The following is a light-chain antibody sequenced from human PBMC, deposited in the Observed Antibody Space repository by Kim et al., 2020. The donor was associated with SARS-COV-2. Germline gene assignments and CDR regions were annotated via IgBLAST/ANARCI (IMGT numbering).Light chain of an antibody. J-gene: IGLJ2*01. CDR2: GNN. Sequence: ELTQPPSASGTPGQRVTISCSGSRSNIGSNSVYWYQQFPGAAPKLLIYGNNQRPSGVPDRFSGSKSGTSASLAISGLRSEDEADYYCAAWDDSLDVAFGGGTQLTFL. CDR1: RSNIGSNS. V-gene: IGLV1-47*01. CDR3: AAWDDSLDVA.